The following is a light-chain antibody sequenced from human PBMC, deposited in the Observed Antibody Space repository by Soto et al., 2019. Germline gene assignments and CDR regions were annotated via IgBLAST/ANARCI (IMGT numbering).Light chain of an antibody. CDR3: QQYNNWPWT. Sequence: EIVMTQSSATLSVSPGGRATLSCRASQSISDTLAWYQQKPGQAPRLLIHGASTRATGFPARFSGSGSGTDFTLTISSLQSEDFAVYYCQQYNNWPWTFCQGTKVEIK. J-gene: IGKJ1*01. CDR1: QSISDT. V-gene: IGKV3-15*01. CDR2: GAS.